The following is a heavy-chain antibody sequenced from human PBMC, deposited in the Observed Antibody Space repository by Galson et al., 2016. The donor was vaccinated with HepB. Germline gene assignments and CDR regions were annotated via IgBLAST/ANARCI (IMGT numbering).Heavy chain of an antibody. CDR2: VSHSSTYV. D-gene: IGHD6-6*01. Sequence: SLRLSCAASGFTFDNYTMNWLRQAPGKGLEWVSSVSHSSTYVYYADSVEGRFTISRDNAKNSLYLEMNSPRVEDTAVFYCARSLGWYFDVWGRGTLVTVSS. V-gene: IGHV3-21*01. J-gene: IGHJ2*01. CDR3: ARSLGWYFDV. CDR1: GFTFDNYT.